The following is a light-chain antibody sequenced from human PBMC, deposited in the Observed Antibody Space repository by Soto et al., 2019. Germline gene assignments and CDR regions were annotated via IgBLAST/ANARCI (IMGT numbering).Light chain of an antibody. CDR2: GAS. V-gene: IGKV3-15*01. CDR1: QSVRTN. J-gene: IGKJ1*01. Sequence: EIVMTQSPATLSVSPGERATLSCRASQSVRTNLAWYQHKPGQSPRLLIYGASNRATGFPARFSGSGSGTDFTLTISGLEPEDFAVYYCQQYGNSRGTFGQGTKVDIK. CDR3: QQYGNSRGT.